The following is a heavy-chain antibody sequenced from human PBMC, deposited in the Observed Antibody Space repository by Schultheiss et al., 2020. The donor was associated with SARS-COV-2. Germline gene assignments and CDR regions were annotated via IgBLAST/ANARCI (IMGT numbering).Heavy chain of an antibody. V-gene: IGHV4-59*10. J-gene: IGHJ4*02. CDR3: AGALTTVPTG. Sequence: SETLSLTCAVYGGSFSGYYWSWIRQPAGKGLEWIGRIYTSGSTNYNPSLKSRVTMSVDTSKNQFSLKLSSVTAADTAVYYCAGALTTVPTGWGQGTLVTVSS. CDR2: IYTSGST. CDR1: GGSFSGYY. D-gene: IGHD4-17*01.